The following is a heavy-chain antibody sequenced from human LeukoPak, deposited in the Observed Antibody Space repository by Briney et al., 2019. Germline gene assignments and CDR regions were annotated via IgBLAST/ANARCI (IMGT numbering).Heavy chain of an antibody. J-gene: IGHJ4*02. CDR2: IIPIFGTA. V-gene: IGHV1-69*01. CDR1: GGTFSSYA. Sequence: CSVKVSCKASGGTFSSYAISWVRHAPGQGLEWMGGIIPIFGTANYAQKFQGRVTNTADESTSTAYMELSSLRSEDTAVYYCARGFVVVPAAYDYWGQGTLVTVSS. D-gene: IGHD2-2*01. CDR3: ARGFVVVPAAYDY.